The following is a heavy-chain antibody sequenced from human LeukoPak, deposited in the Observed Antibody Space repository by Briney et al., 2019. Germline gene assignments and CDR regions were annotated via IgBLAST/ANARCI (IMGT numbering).Heavy chain of an antibody. V-gene: IGHV2-70*11. J-gene: IGHJ4*02. CDR1: GFSLSTSGMC. CDR2: IDWDDEK. Sequence: SGPTLVNPTQTLTLTCTFSGFSLSTSGMCVSWIRQPPGLALEWLARIDWDDEKHYRTSLKTRLTISKDTSKNQVVLTMTNMDPVDTATYYCARNLYSSGWSALDYWGQGTLVTVSS. D-gene: IGHD6-19*01. CDR3: ARNLYSSGWSALDY.